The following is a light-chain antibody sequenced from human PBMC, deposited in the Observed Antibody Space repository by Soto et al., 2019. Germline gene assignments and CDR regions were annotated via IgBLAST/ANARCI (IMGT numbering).Light chain of an antibody. J-gene: IGKJ3*01. V-gene: IGKV1-33*01. Sequence: DIQMTQSPSSLSASVGDRVTITCQARQDISNYLNWYQQKPGKAPKLLIYDASNLETGVPSRFSGSASGTAFTFTISSLQPEDIATYYCQQYDNLPRVTFGPGTKVDIK. CDR3: QQYDNLPRVT. CDR2: DAS. CDR1: QDISNY.